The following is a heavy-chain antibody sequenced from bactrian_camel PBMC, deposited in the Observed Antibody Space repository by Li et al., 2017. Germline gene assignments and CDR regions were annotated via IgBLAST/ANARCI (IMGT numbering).Heavy chain of an antibody. CDR2: ISTDDSP. V-gene: IGHV3S67*01. D-gene: IGHD5*01. CDR3: AARQPCRVWLGYEDPGEYNI. Sequence: VQLVESGGGSVQPGDSLRLSCTAPGYIAGTNVITWFRQAPGKEREGVSSISTDDSPKYADSVKGRFAISEDNAKNVLYLQMNSVQPEDTAMYYCAARQPCRVWLGYEDPGEYNIWGQGPRSPSP. J-gene: IGHJ4*01. CDR1: GYIAGTNV.